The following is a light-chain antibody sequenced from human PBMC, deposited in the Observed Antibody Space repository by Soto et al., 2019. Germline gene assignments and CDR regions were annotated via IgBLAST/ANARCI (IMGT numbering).Light chain of an antibody. V-gene: IGKV3-20*01. CDR3: QQYGSSPIT. CDR2: GAS. J-gene: IGKJ5*01. Sequence: EIVLTQSPGTLSLSPGERATLSCRASQTVSSNFLAWYQQKPGQAPRLLIHGASNRATGIPDRFSGSGSGTDFTLTISRLEPEDFAVYYCQQYGSSPITFGQGTRLEIK. CDR1: QTVSSNF.